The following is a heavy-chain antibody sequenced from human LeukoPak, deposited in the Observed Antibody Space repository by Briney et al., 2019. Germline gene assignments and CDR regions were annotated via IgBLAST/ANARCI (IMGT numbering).Heavy chain of an antibody. Sequence: PSETLSLTCTVPGGSISSSSYYWGWIRQPPGKGLEWIGSIYYSGSTYYNPSLKSRVTISVDTSKNQFSLKLSSVTAADTAVYYCARQGVGATRLGYWGQGTLVTVSS. CDR1: GGSISSSSYY. J-gene: IGHJ4*02. CDR2: IYYSGST. V-gene: IGHV4-39*01. CDR3: ARQGVGATRLGY. D-gene: IGHD1-26*01.